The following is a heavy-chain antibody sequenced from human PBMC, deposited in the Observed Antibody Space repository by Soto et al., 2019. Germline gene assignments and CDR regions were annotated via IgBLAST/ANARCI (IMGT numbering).Heavy chain of an antibody. D-gene: IGHD1-20*01. CDR1: GGSVSSGSYY. Sequence: SETLSLTCTVSGGSVSSGSYYWSWIRQPPGKGLEWIGYIYYSGSPNYNPSLRSRVTMSVETSNNQFSLKMSSVTAADTAVYYCARVAGISYYNHMDVWGKGTTVTVSS. J-gene: IGHJ6*03. CDR2: IYYSGSP. V-gene: IGHV4-61*01. CDR3: ARVAGISYYNHMDV.